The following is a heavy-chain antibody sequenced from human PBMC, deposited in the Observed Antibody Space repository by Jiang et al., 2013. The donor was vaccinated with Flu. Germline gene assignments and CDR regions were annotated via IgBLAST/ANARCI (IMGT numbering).Heavy chain of an antibody. D-gene: IGHD3-22*01. Sequence: IGWVRQMPGKGLEWMGIIYPGDSDTRYSPSFQGQVTISADKSISTAYLQWSSLKASDTAMYYCARHGQYYYDSSGYYFPEDYWGQGTLVTVSS. V-gene: IGHV5-51*01. CDR2: IYPGDSDT. CDR3: ARHGQYYYDSSGYYFPEDY. J-gene: IGHJ4*02.